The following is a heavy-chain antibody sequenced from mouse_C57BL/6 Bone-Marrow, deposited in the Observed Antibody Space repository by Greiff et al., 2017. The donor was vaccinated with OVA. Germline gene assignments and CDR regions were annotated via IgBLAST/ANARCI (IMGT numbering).Heavy chain of an antibody. V-gene: IGHV5-16*01. CDR3: ARGRGFRAYFDV. CDR2: INYDGSST. J-gene: IGHJ1*03. Sequence: EVKLVESEGGLVQPGSSMKLSCTASGFTFSDYYMAWVRQVPEKGLEWVANINYDGSSTYYLDSLKSRFIISRDNAKNILYLQMSSLKSEDTATYYCARGRGFRAYFDVWGTGTTVTVSS. D-gene: IGHD3-3*01. CDR1: GFTFSDYY.